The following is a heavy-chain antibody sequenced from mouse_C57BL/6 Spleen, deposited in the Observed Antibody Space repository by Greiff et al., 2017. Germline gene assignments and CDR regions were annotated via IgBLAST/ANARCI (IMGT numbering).Heavy chain of an antibody. D-gene: IGHD2-12*01. V-gene: IGHV7-3*01. CDR3: ARYYDSRDPIFAY. CDR1: GFTFTDYY. CDR2: IRNKANGYTT. J-gene: IGHJ3*01. Sequence: EVQLVESGGGLVQPGGSLSLSCAASGFTFTDYYMSWVRQPPGKALEWLGFIRNKANGYTTEYSASVKGRFTISRDNSQSILYLQMNALRAEDSATYYCARYYDSRDPIFAYWGQGTLVTVSA.